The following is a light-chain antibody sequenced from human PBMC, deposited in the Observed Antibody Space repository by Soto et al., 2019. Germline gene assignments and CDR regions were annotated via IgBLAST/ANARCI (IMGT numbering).Light chain of an antibody. CDR1: ESVSDNY. J-gene: IGKJ1*01. CDR3: QQYGSSPRT. Sequence: EIVLTQSPATLSLSPGERATLSCRASESVSDNYLAWYQQRSGQAPRLLIYGASSRATGIPDRFSGSGSGTDFTLTISRLEPEDFAVYYCQQYGSSPRTFGQGTKVDIK. CDR2: GAS. V-gene: IGKV3-20*01.